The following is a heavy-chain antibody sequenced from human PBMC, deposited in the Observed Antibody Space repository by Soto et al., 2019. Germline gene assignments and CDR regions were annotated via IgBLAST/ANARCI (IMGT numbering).Heavy chain of an antibody. CDR3: AKDPARLPHDAFDI. D-gene: IGHD5-18*01. CDR2: ISYDGSNK. V-gene: IGHV3-30*18. J-gene: IGHJ3*02. CDR1: GFTFSSYG. Sequence: QVQLVESGGGVVQPGRSLRLSCAASGFTFSSYGMHWVRQAPGKGLEWVAVISYDGSNKYYADSVKGRFTISRDNSKNTLYLQMNSLRAEDTAVYYCAKDPARLPHDAFDIWGQGTMVTVSS.